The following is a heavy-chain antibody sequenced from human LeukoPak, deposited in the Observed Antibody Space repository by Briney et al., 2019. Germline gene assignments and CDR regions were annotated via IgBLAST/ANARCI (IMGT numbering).Heavy chain of an antibody. CDR2: IHYSGST. Sequence: SETLSLTCTVSGGSIGSGGYYWSWIRQHPGKGLEWIGYIHYSGSTYYNPSLKSRVTISVDTSKNQFSLKLSSVTAADTAVYYCAREANGSGSDYWGQGTLVTVSS. D-gene: IGHD3-10*01. J-gene: IGHJ4*02. CDR3: AREANGSGSDY. CDR1: GGSIGSGGYY. V-gene: IGHV4-31*03.